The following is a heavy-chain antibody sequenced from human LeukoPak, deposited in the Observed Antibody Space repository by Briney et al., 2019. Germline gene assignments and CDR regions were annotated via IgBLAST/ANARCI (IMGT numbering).Heavy chain of an antibody. D-gene: IGHD2-15*01. V-gene: IGHV1-2*02. J-gene: IGHJ3*02. Sequence: ASVKVSCKASGYTFTGYYMHWVRQAPGQGLEWMAWIDPNSGGTNYAQKFQGRVTMTRDTSIGTAYMELRRLRSDDTATYYCARDVGSGGAFAFDIWGQGTMVTVSS. CDR3: ARDVGSGGAFAFDI. CDR1: GYTFTGYY. CDR2: IDPNSGGT.